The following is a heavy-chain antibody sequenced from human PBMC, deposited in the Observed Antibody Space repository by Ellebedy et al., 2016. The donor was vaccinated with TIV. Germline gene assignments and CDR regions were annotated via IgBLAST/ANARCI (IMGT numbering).Heavy chain of an antibody. V-gene: IGHV3-30*04. CDR3: AKEYSSQGDY. Sequence: GGSLRLSXAASGFTFSSYALHWVRQAPGKGLEWVAVISYDGSNKYYADSVKGRFTISRDNSKNTLYLQMNSLRAEDTAVYYCAKEYSSQGDYWGQGTLVTVSS. J-gene: IGHJ4*02. CDR1: GFTFSSYA. CDR2: ISYDGSNK. D-gene: IGHD5-18*01.